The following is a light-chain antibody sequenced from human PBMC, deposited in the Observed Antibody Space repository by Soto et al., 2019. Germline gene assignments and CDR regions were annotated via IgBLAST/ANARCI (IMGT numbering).Light chain of an antibody. Sequence: QSVLTQPPSVSGAPGQRVTISCTGSSSNIGAGYDVHWYQQLPVTAPQLLIYGDNNRPSGVPDRFSGSRSGTSASLAITGLQAEDEADYYCCSYAGSYTVVFGGGTKVTVL. J-gene: IGLJ2*01. V-gene: IGLV1-40*01. CDR2: GDN. CDR3: CSYAGSYTVV. CDR1: SSNIGAGYD.